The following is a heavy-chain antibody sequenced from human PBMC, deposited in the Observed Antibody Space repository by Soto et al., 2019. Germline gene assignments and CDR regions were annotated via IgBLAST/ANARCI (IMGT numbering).Heavy chain of an antibody. Sequence: QVQLQESGPGLVKPSETLSLTCTVSGDSITSYYWSWIRQPPGKGLEWLGYIYYTGSTTYNPSLKSRVTISLDTSKNQFSLKLNSVTAADTAVYYCARHAFGSGFYYGMSVWGQGTTVTVSS. CDR3: ARHAFGSGFYYGMSV. CDR1: GDSITSYY. V-gene: IGHV4-59*08. D-gene: IGHD3-10*01. J-gene: IGHJ6*02. CDR2: IYYTGST.